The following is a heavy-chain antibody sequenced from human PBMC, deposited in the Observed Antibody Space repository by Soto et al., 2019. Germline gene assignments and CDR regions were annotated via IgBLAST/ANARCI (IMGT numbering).Heavy chain of an antibody. CDR2: INPSGGST. V-gene: IGHV1-46*01. CDR3: ASAGFGRWKGYYYYYGMDV. D-gene: IGHD3-10*01. J-gene: IGHJ6*02. Sequence: QVQLVQSGAEVKKPGASVKVSCKASGYTFTSYYMHWVRQAPGQGLEWMGIINPSGGSTSYAQTFQGRVTMTRDTSTRTVYMELSSLRSEDTAVYYCASAGFGRWKGYYYYYGMDVWGQGTTVTVSS. CDR1: GYTFTSYY.